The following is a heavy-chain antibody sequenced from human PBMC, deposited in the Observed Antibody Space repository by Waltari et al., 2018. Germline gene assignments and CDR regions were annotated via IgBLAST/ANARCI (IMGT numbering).Heavy chain of an antibody. D-gene: IGHD2-15*01. J-gene: IGHJ5*02. CDR2: SYPGDSDT. V-gene: IGHV5-51*01. CDR1: GFNFSNYW. CDR3: ARHRTRSTLYNWFDP. Sequence: EVQLVQSDAEVQKPGESLRISCLGSGFNFSNYWIGWVRQMPGKGLAWMGFSYPGDSDTRYSPSFQGQVTMSVDKSIRAAYLQWNSLKASDTAIYYCARHRTRSTLYNWFDPWGQGTQVSVSS.